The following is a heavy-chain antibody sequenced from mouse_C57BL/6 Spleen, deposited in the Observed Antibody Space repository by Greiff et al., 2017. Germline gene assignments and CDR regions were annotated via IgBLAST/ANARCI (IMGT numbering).Heavy chain of an antibody. CDR2: IYPGSGST. Sequence: VQLQQSGAELVQPGASVKISCKASGYTFTSYWITWVQQRPGQGLEWIGDIYPGSGSTYYHETLKSKATLTVDTSSSTAYMQLSSLTSEDSAVYNCAIICYGKGYYYAMDYWGQGTSVTVSS. D-gene: IGHD2-1*01. V-gene: IGHV1-55*01. J-gene: IGHJ4*01. CDR1: GYTFTSYW. CDR3: AIICYGKGYYYAMDY.